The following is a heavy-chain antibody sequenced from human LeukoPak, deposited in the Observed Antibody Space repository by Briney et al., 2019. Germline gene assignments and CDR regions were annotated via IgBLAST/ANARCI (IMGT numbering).Heavy chain of an antibody. CDR3: AKDRIIYGSGSYTSYDY. Sequence: GGALRLSCAASGFTFSSYGMHWVRQAPGKGLQWVAFIRYDGSNKYYADSVKGRFTISRDNSKNTLYLQMNSLRAEDTAVYYCAKDRIIYGSGSYTSYDYWGQGTLVTVSS. CDR1: GFTFSSYG. D-gene: IGHD3-10*01. CDR2: IRYDGSNK. V-gene: IGHV3-30*02. J-gene: IGHJ4*02.